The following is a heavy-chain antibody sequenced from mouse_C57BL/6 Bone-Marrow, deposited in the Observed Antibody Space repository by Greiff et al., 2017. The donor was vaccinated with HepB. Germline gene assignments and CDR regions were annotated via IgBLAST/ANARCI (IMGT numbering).Heavy chain of an antibody. CDR3: ARPSYDGYYRYAMDY. CDR1: GFTFTDYY. CDR2: IRNKANGYTT. V-gene: IGHV7-3*01. Sequence: EVQWVESGGGLVQPGGSLSLSCAASGFTFTDYYMSWVRQPPGKALEWLGFIRNKANGYTTEYSASVKGRFTISRDNSQSILYLQMNALRAEDSATYYCARPSYDGYYRYAMDYWGQGTSVTVSS. D-gene: IGHD2-3*01. J-gene: IGHJ4*01.